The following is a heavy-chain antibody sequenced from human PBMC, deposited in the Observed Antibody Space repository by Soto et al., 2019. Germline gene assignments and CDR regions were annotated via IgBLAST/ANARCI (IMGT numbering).Heavy chain of an antibody. V-gene: IGHV3-53*01. CDR3: ARDQGYSYEDYYHYYGLDV. J-gene: IGHJ6*02. Sequence: GGSLRLSCAASGFTVSSNYMSWVRQAPGKGLEWVSVIYSGGSTYYADSVKGRFTISRDNSKNTLYLQMNSLRAEDTAVYYCARDQGYSYEDYYHYYGLDVWGQGTTVTVSS. D-gene: IGHD5-18*01. CDR1: GFTVSSNY. CDR2: IYSGGST.